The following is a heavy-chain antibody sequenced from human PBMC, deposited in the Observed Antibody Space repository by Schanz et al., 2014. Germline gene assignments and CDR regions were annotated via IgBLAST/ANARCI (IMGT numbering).Heavy chain of an antibody. CDR2: ISGTGGDDT. CDR1: GFSFGTYA. D-gene: IGHD2-15*01. CDR3: ARLDPYCRSGTCSRAFDF. Sequence: EVHLLESGGGLVQPGGSLRLSCAASGFSFGTYAMSWVRQAPGKGLLWVSSISGTGGDDTYYADSVKGRFTISRDNSKNTLFLQMNSLRVEDSAIYYCARLDPYCRSGTCSRAFDFWGQGTLVTVSS. J-gene: IGHJ4*02. V-gene: IGHV3-23*01.